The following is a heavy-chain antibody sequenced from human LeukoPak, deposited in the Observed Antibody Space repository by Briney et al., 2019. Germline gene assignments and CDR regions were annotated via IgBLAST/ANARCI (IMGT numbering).Heavy chain of an antibody. J-gene: IGHJ4*02. CDR2: ISYDGSNK. D-gene: IGHD3-22*01. V-gene: IGHV3-30-3*02. CDR1: GFTFSSYA. CDR3: AKLGDRDRGFNYYDSTGYFDY. Sequence: SGGSLRLSCAASGFTFSSYAMHWVRQAPGKGLEWVAVISYDGSNKYYADSVKGRFTISRDNSKNTLYLQMNSLRAEDTAVYYCAKLGDRDRGFNYYDSTGYFDYWGQGTLVTVSS.